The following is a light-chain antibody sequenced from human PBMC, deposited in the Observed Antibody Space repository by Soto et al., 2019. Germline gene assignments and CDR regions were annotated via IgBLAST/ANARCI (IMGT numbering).Light chain of an antibody. CDR2: AAS. Sequence: EIVLTQSPGTLSLSPGEGATLSCRASQTVSSSYLAWYQQKHGQAPRLLIHAASTRATGIPDRFSGSGSGTEFTLIINSLQSEDFAIYSCQQFNKWPYTFGQGTKVDIK. J-gene: IGKJ2*01. V-gene: IGKV3D-15*01. CDR1: QTVSSSY. CDR3: QQFNKWPYT.